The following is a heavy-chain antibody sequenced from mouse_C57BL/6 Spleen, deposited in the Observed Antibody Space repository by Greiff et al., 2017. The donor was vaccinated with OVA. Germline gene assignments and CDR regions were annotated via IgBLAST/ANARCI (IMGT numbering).Heavy chain of an antibody. CDR3: ARDRGHYYGSSYVGAMDY. CDR2: ISYDGSN. V-gene: IGHV3-6*01. J-gene: IGHJ4*01. CDR1: GYSITSGYY. Sequence: ESGPGLVKPSQSLSLTCSVTGYSITSGYYWNWIRQFPGNKLEWMGYISYDGSNKYNPSLKNRISITRDTSKNQFFLKLNSVTTEDTATYYCARDRGHYYGSSYVGAMDYWGQGTSVTVSS. D-gene: IGHD1-1*01.